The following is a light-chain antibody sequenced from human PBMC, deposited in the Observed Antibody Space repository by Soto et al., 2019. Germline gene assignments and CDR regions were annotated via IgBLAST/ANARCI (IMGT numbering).Light chain of an antibody. J-gene: IGKJ5*01. CDR1: QSISSW. Sequence: DIQMTQSPSTLSASVGDRVTITCRASQSISSWLAWYQQKPGKAANLLIYKASSLASGVPSRFSGSGSGTEFTLTISSLQPDDFATYYCQQYERYSVTLGQGTRLEMK. V-gene: IGKV1-5*03. CDR3: QQYERYSVT. CDR2: KAS.